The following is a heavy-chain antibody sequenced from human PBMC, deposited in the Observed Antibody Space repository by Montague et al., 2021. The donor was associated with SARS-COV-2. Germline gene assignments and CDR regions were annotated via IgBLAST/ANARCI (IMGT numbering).Heavy chain of an antibody. J-gene: IGHJ4*02. D-gene: IGHD2-15*01. CDR3: ARHYSATLPAVY. CDR1: GGSINSGSYY. CDR2: ISTSGNT. Sequence: TLSLTCTVSGGSINSGSYYWGWIRQAAGKGLEWIGRISTSGNTKYNTSLKSRVTISVDTSQNQFSLKMYPVTAADTAVYYCARHYSATLPAVYWGQGTLVTVSS. V-gene: IGHV4-61*02.